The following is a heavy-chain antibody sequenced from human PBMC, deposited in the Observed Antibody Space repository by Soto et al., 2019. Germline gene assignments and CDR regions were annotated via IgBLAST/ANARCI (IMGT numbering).Heavy chain of an antibody. J-gene: IGHJ3*02. CDR2: IYPGDSDT. CDR3: ARPRKKDGDFSSGYFSEDHLDAFDI. Sequence: PGESLKISRKGSGYSFTSYWIGWMRQMPGKGLEWMGIIYPGDSDTRYSPSFQGQVTISADKSISTAYLQWSSLKASDTAMYYCARPRKKDGDFSSGYFSEDHLDAFDIWGQGTMVTVSS. CDR1: GYSFTSYW. V-gene: IGHV5-51*01. D-gene: IGHD3-3*01.